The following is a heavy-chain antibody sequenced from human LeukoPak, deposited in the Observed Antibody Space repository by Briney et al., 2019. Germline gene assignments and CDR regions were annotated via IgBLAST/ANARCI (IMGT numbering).Heavy chain of an antibody. CDR3: ARGVVPAAILPYYYYYMDV. Sequence: GASVKVSCKASGYTFTSYYMHWVRQAPGQGLEWMGIINPSGGSTSYAQKFQGRVTMTRDTSTSTVYMELSSLRSEDTAVYYCARGVVPAAILPYYYYYMDVWGKGTTVTVSS. J-gene: IGHJ6*03. D-gene: IGHD2-2*01. V-gene: IGHV1-46*01. CDR2: INPSGGST. CDR1: GYTFTSYY.